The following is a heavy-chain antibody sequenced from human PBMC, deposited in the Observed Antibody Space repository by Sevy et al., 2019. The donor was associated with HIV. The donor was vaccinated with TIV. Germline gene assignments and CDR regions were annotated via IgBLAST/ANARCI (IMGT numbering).Heavy chain of an antibody. V-gene: IGHV3-11*04. Sequence: GGSLRLSCAASGFTFSDYYMSWIRQAPGKGLEWVSYISSSGSTIYYADSVKGRFTISRDNAKNSLYLQMNSLRAEDTAVYYCARDITFGGYYGSGSIAWFDPWGQGTLVTVSS. D-gene: IGHD3-10*01. CDR2: ISSSGSTI. CDR3: ARDITFGGYYGSGSIAWFDP. J-gene: IGHJ5*02. CDR1: GFTFSDYY.